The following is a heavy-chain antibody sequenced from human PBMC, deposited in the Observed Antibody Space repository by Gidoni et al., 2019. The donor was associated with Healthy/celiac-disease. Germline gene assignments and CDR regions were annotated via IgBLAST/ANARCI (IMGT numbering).Heavy chain of an antibody. Sequence: EVQLVESGGGLVQHGGSLRLSCAASGFTFSSYNMNWVRQAPGKGLEWVSYISSSSSTIYYADSVKGRFTISRDNAKNSLYLQMNSLRAEDTAVYYCARDGSGSTTHWFDYWGQGTLGHRLL. V-gene: IGHV3-48*01. CDR1: GFTFSSYN. J-gene: IGHJ4*02. D-gene: IGHD1-26*01. CDR3: ARDGSGSTTHWFDY. CDR2: ISSSSSTI.